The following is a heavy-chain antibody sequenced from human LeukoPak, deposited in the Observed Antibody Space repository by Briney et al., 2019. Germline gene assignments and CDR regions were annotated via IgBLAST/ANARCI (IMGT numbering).Heavy chain of an antibody. V-gene: IGHV3-30*04. CDR2: ISYDGSNK. D-gene: IGHD4-17*01. J-gene: IGHJ4*02. CDR3: ARDQRDYGPYYFDY. CDR1: GFTFSSYA. Sequence: PGGSLRLSCAASGFTFSSYAMHWVRQALGKGLEWVAVISYDGSNKYYADSVKGRFTISRDNSKNTLYLQMNSLRAEDTAVYYCARDQRDYGPYYFDYWGQGTLVTVSS.